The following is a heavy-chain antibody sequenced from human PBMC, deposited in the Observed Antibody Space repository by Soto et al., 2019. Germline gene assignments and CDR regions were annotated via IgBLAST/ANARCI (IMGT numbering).Heavy chain of an antibody. CDR2: IYSGGST. CDR3: AREGTSYKYGDYGYNGMDV. CDR1: GFSISSNY. V-gene: IGHV3-66*01. J-gene: IGHJ6*02. D-gene: IGHD4-17*01. Sequence: EVQLVESGGGLVQPGGSLRLSCAASGFSISSNYINWVRQVPGKGLEWVSVIYSGGSTYYADSVKGRFTISRDNSKNTMYLQMNSLRAEDTAVYFCAREGTSYKYGDYGYNGMDVWGQGTTVTVSS.